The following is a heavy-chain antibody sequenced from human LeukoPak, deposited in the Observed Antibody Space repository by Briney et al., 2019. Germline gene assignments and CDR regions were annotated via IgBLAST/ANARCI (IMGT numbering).Heavy chain of an antibody. CDR3: ARVIAMAGGDLDY. D-gene: IGHD6-19*01. J-gene: IGHJ4*02. CDR2: INSDGSST. Sequence: GGSLRLSCAASGFTFSSYWMHWVRQAPGKGLVWVSRINSDGSSTSYADSVKGRFTISRGNAKNTLYLQMNSLRAEDTAVYYCARVIAMAGGDLDYWGQGTLVTVSS. CDR1: GFTFSSYW. V-gene: IGHV3-74*01.